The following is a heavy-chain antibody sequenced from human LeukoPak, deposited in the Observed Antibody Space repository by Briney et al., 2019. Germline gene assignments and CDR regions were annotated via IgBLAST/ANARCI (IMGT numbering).Heavy chain of an antibody. D-gene: IGHD5-18*01. V-gene: IGHV4-59*01. CDR2: IYYSGST. CDR3: AREDTAMLDY. Sequence: SETLSLTCTVSGGSISSYYWSWIRQPPGKGLEWIGYIYYSGSTNYNPSLKSRVTISVDTSENQFSLKLSSVTAADTAVYYCAREDTAMLDYWGQGTLVTVSS. CDR1: GGSISSYY. J-gene: IGHJ4*02.